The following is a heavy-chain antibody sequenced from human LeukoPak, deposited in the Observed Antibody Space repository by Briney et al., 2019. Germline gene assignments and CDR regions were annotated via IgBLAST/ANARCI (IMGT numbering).Heavy chain of an antibody. CDR3: ARSQIPDF. J-gene: IGHJ4*02. CDR1: GYTFTGYY. V-gene: IGHV1-2*02. D-gene: IGHD2-21*01. CDR2: INPNSGDT. Sequence: ASVKVSCKASGYTFTGYYMHWVRQAPGQGLEWVGWINPNSGDTKCAQKFQGRVTITRDTSIGTAYMELSRLTSDDTAVYYCARSQIPDFWGQGTLVTVSS.